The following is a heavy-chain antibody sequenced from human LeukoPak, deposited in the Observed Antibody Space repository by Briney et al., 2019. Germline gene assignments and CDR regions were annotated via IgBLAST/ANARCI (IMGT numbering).Heavy chain of an antibody. CDR2: ISGSGGST. J-gene: IGHJ4*02. Sequence: GGSLRLSCAASGFTFTNYAMSWVRQAPGKGLEWVSAISGSGGSTYYADSVEGRFTISRDNSKNTVDLQMNSLRAEDTAVYYCAKLGRAAAGPFDYWGQGTLVTVSS. CDR1: GFTFTNYA. D-gene: IGHD6-13*01. CDR3: AKLGRAAAGPFDY. V-gene: IGHV3-23*01.